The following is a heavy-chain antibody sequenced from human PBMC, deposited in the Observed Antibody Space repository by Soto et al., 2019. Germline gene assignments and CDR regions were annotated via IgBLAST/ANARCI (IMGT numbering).Heavy chain of an antibody. D-gene: IGHD6-19*01. CDR1: GDSVSSNSAA. CDR2: TYYRSRWYN. J-gene: IGHJ6*03. CDR3: AETPSHQWYYMDV. Sequence: QVQLQESGPGLVKPSQTLSLTCAISGDSVSSNSAAWNWIRLSPSRGLEWLARTYYRSRWYNDSAVSVRSRIPVNPGTSQNHFSLQLTSVTPEDTAVSYCAETPSHQWYYMDVCGKGTTVTVSS. V-gene: IGHV6-1*01.